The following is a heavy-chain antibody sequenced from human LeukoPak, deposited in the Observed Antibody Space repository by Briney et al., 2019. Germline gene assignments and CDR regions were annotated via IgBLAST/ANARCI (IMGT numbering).Heavy chain of an antibody. CDR2: ITWNGGRT. D-gene: IGHD2-2*01. Sequence: GGSLRLSCAASGFNFDDYGMSWVRQAPGKGLEWVSGITWNGGRTGYADSVKGRFTISRDNAKNSLLLQMTSLRAEDTAIYFCARSRSCTTTSCYRYFFYYMDVWGRGSTVTVSS. CDR3: ARSRSCTTTSCYRYFFYYMDV. V-gene: IGHV3-20*04. CDR1: GFNFDDYG. J-gene: IGHJ6*03.